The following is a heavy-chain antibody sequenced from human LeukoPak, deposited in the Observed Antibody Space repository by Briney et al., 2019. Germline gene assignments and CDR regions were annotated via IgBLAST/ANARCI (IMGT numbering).Heavy chain of an antibody. CDR2: INPSGGST. J-gene: IGHJ4*02. V-gene: IGHV1-46*03. Sequence: ASVKVSCKASGNTFTGYYMHWVRQAPGQGLEWMGIINPSGGSTSYAQKFQGRVTMTRDTSTSTVYMELSSLRSEDTAVYYCAREIIVGATHYFDYWGQGTLVTVSA. CDR1: GNTFTGYY. D-gene: IGHD1-26*01. CDR3: AREIIVGATHYFDY.